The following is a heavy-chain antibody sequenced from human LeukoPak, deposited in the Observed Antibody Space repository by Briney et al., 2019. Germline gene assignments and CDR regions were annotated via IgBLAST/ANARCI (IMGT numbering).Heavy chain of an antibody. J-gene: IGHJ4*02. CDR2: IYYSGST. D-gene: IGHD3-22*01. CDR3: ARQTSGCYVDY. CDR1: GGSISSSSYY. V-gene: IGHV4-39*01. Sequence: SETLSLTCTVSGGSISSSSYYWGWIRQPPGKGLEWVGFIYYSGSTYYNPSLKSRVTISVDTSKNQFSLKLSSVTAADTAVYYCARQTSGCYVDYWGQGSLVTVSS.